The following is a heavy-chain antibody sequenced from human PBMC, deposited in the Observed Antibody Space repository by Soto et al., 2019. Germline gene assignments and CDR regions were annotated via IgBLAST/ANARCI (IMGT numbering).Heavy chain of an antibody. V-gene: IGHV3-48*01. D-gene: IGHD3-22*01. CDR2: FSSSSGTI. CDR1: GFTFSSYN. CDR3: ARAGDSSGWYNWFDP. Sequence: EVQLVESGGGLVQPGGSLRLSCAASGFTFSSYNMNWVRQAPGKGLEWVSYFSSSSGTIYYADSVKGRFTISRDNAKNSRYLQMNSLRAEDTAVYYCARAGDSSGWYNWFDPWGQGTLVTVSS. J-gene: IGHJ5*02.